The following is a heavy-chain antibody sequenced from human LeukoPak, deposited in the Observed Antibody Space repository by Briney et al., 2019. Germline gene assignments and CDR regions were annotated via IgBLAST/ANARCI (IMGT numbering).Heavy chain of an antibody. Sequence: SETLSLTCTVSGGSISSGDYYWSWIRQPPGKGLEWVGYIYYSGSTYYNPSLKSRVTISVDTSKNQFSLTLSSVTAADTAVYYCARGYSGYVPWTKKYYYDSSGYYDWFDPWGHGTLVTVSS. J-gene: IGHJ5*02. CDR1: GGSISSGDYY. CDR3: ARGYSGYVPWTKKYYYDSSGYYDWFDP. D-gene: IGHD3-22*01. V-gene: IGHV4-30-4*01. CDR2: IYYSGST.